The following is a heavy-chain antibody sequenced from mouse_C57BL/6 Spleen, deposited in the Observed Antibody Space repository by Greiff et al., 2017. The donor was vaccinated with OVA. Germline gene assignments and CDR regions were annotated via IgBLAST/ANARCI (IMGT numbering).Heavy chain of an antibody. CDR1: GYAFSSSW. CDR3: SIFHVSSPYYFDD. V-gene: IGHV1-82*01. J-gene: IGHJ2*01. D-gene: IGHD1-1*01. CDR2: LYPGDGDT. Sequence: VQLQQSGPELVKPGASVKISCKASGYAFSSSWMNWVKQRPGKGLEWIGRLYPGDGDTNYNGKFKGKATLTADKSSSTAYMQLSSLTSEDSAVYFCSIFHVSSPYYFDDWGQGTTLTVSS.